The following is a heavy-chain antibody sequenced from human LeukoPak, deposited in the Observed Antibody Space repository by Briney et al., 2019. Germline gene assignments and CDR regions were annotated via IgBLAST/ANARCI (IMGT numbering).Heavy chain of an antibody. V-gene: IGHV3-20*03. CDR1: GFTFDDYG. J-gene: IGHJ4*02. CDR2: INWNGGST. Sequence: GGSLRLSYAASGFTFDDYGMSWVRQAPGKGLEWVSGINWNGGSTGYADSVKGRFTISRDNAKNSLYLQMNSLRAEDTALYYCARVRCSSTSCSLFDYWGQGTLVTVSS. CDR3: ARVRCSSTSCSLFDY. D-gene: IGHD2-2*01.